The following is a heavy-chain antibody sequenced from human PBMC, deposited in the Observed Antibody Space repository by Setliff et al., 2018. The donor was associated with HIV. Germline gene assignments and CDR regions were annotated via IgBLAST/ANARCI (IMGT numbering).Heavy chain of an antibody. Sequence: VSCKASGFTFTSSAMQWVRQARGQRLEWIGWTVVGSGNTNYAQKFQERVTITRDMSTSTAYMELSSLRSEDTAVYYCAASKYYYDSSGSADDAFDIWGQGTMVTVSS. D-gene: IGHD3-22*01. J-gene: IGHJ3*02. CDR2: TVVGSGNT. V-gene: IGHV1-58*02. CDR1: GFTFTSSA. CDR3: AASKYYYDSSGSADDAFDI.